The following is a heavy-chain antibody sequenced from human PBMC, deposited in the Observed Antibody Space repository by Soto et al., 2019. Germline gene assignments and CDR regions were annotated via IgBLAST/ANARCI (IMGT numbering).Heavy chain of an antibody. CDR2: ISGSGGST. J-gene: IGHJ4*02. Sequence: GGSLRLSCAASGFTFSSYAMSWVRQAPGKGLEWVSAISGSGGSTYYADSVKGRFTISRDNSKNTLYLQMNNLRAEDTAVYYCAKVIFVWFGELLPLFDYWGQGTLVTVSS. CDR3: AKVIFVWFGELLPLFDY. CDR1: GFTFSSYA. V-gene: IGHV3-23*01. D-gene: IGHD3-10*01.